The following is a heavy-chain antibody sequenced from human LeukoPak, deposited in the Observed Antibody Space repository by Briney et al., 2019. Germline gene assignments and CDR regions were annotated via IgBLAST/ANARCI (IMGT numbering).Heavy chain of an antibody. V-gene: IGHV4-34*01. CDR2: INHSGST. CDR3: ARVLVFPSPFDP. D-gene: IGHD3-9*01. Sequence: SETLSLTCAVYGGSFSGYYWSWIRQPPGKGLEWIGEINHSGSTNYNPSLKSRVTISVDTSKNQFSLKLSSVTAADTAVYYCARVLVFPSPFDPWGQGTLVTVSS. CDR1: GGSFSGYY. J-gene: IGHJ5*02.